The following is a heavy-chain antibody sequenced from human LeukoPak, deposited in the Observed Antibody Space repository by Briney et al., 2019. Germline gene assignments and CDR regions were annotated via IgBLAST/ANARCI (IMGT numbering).Heavy chain of an antibody. CDR2: MNPNSGNT. J-gene: IGHJ4*02. V-gene: IGHV1-8*02. Sequence: GASVKVSCKASGYTFTSYGFSWVRQAPGQGLEWMGWMNPNSGNTGYAQKFQGRVTMTRNTSISTAYMELSSLRSEDTAVYYCARAGGYCGRISCPYYFDYWGQGSLVAVSS. CDR1: GYTFTSYG. D-gene: IGHD2-15*01. CDR3: ARAGGYCGRISCPYYFDY.